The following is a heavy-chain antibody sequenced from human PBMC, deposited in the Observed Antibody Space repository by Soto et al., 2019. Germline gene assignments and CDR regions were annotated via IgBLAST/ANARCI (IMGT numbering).Heavy chain of an antibody. Sequence: GGSLRLSCAASGFTFSSYSMNWVRQAPGKGLEWVSYISSSSTIYYADSVKGRFTISRDNAKNSLYLQMNSLRAEDTAVYYCARDPADCSGGSCYSPTAFDIWGQGTMVTVSS. V-gene: IGHV3-48*01. CDR2: ISSSSTI. J-gene: IGHJ3*02. D-gene: IGHD2-15*01. CDR3: ARDPADCSGGSCYSPTAFDI. CDR1: GFTFSSYS.